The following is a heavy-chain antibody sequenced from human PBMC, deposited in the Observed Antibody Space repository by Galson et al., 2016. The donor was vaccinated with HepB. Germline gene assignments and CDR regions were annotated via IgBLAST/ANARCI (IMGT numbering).Heavy chain of an antibody. D-gene: IGHD3-22*01. CDR1: GFTFPNHA. V-gene: IGHV3-23*01. Sequence: SLRLSCAASGFTFPNHAMTWVRQAPGRGLEWVSSISGDGGSPYYAGSVKGRFTVSRDNSKNTLFLQMDSLRAEDTAVYFCAKDGETSVFYSGWDSWGQGTLVTVSS. J-gene: IGHJ4*02. CDR3: AKDGETSVFYSGWDS. CDR2: ISGDGGSP.